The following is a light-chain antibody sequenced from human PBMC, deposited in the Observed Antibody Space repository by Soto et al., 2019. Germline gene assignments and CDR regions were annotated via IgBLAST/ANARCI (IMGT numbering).Light chain of an antibody. CDR1: SSDVGGYNY. V-gene: IGLV2-14*01. J-gene: IGLJ1*01. CDR3: FSYTSSTAYV. Sequence: QSLLTQPASVSGSRGQSITISCTGTSSDVGGYNYVSWYQLHPGKGPKLMIYEVSNRPSGISNRFSASKSGNTASLTISGLQAEDEADYYCFSYTSSTAYVFGTGTQLTVL. CDR2: EVS.